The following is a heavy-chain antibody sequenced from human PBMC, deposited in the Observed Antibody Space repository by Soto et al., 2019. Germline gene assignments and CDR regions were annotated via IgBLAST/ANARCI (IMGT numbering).Heavy chain of an antibody. CDR2: IKSKVNGGTI. V-gene: IGHV3-15*07. Sequence: SGGSLILSCAASGFNFNSAWMNWVRQSPGKGLEWVGRIKSKVNGGTIDYAAPVKGRFTISRDDSKNTLYLEMNSLKTEDTALYYCSADLPYWGAYAFDYWGQGTLVTVSS. D-gene: IGHD3-16*01. CDR3: SADLPYWGAYAFDY. CDR1: GFNFNSAW. J-gene: IGHJ4*02.